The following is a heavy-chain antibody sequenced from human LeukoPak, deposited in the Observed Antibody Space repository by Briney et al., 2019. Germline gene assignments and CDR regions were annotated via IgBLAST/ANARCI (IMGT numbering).Heavy chain of an antibody. CDR2: ISSRSTI. V-gene: IGHV3-48*03. CDR1: GFXLSSYE. CDR3: ASGDGDNNDY. J-gene: IGHJ4*02. Sequence: PGSSLRLSCAASGFXLSSYEINWVRQAPGKGLEWVSYISSRSTISYADSVKGRFTISRDNAKNSLYLQMNSLRVEDTAVYYCASGDGDNNDYWGQGTLVTVSS. D-gene: IGHD5-24*01.